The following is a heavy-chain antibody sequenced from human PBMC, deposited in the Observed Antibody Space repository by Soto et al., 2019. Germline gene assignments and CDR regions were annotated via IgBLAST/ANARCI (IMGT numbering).Heavy chain of an antibody. CDR1: GYTFTSYG. CDR2: ICAYNGNT. CDR3: ARGPYYYGSGSFYWGDY. J-gene: IGHJ4*02. V-gene: IGHV1-18*01. D-gene: IGHD3-10*01. Sequence: QVQLVQSGSEVKKPGGTVKVSCKASGYTFTSYGITWARQAPGQGLEWMGWICAYNGNTNYAQNVQGRVTMTTDTSTRTAYMELRTLISDDTAVYYCARGPYYYGSGSFYWGDYWGQGTLVTVSS.